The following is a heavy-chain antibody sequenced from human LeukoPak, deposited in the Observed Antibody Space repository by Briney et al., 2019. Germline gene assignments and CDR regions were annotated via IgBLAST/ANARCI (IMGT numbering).Heavy chain of an antibody. CDR3: ARAGITMIVVPIGYFDY. V-gene: IGHV3-30-3*01. J-gene: IGHJ4*02. Sequence: GGSLRLSCAASGFTFSSYAMHWVRQAPGKGLEWVAVISYDGSNKYYADSAKGRFTISRDNSKNTLYLQMNSLRAEDTAVYYCARAGITMIVVPIGYFDYWGQGTLVTVSS. CDR1: GFTFSSYA. D-gene: IGHD3-22*01. CDR2: ISYDGSNK.